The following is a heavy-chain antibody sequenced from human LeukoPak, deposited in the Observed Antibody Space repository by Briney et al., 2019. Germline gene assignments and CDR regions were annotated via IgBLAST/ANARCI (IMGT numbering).Heavy chain of an antibody. CDR3: ARVDSSGYEVYFDY. D-gene: IGHD3-22*01. V-gene: IGHV4-39*07. CDR2: IYYSGSA. Sequence: PSETLSLTCTVSGGSISSSNYYWGWIRQPPGKGLEWIGNIYYSGSAYYNPSLKSRVTISVDRSKNQFSLKLSSVTAADTAVYYCARVDSSGYEVYFDYWGQGTLVTVSS. J-gene: IGHJ4*02. CDR1: GGSISSSNYY.